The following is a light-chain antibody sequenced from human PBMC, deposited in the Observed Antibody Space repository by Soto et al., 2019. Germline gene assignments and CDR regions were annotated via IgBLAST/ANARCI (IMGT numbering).Light chain of an antibody. V-gene: IGKV3D-15*03. J-gene: IGKJ1*01. CDR3: QQYNYWPPVT. CDR2: GAS. Sequence: EIVMTQSPATLSVSPGERATLSCRASQSVSSNLAWHQQKPGQAPRLLIYGASIRATGIPARFSGSGSGTEFTFTISALQSEDFADYYCQQYNYWPPVTFGQGTKVEIK. CDR1: QSVSSN.